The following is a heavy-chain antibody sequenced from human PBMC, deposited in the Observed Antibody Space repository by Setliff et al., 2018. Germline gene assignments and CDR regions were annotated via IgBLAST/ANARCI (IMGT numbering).Heavy chain of an antibody. CDR2: IYYGGTT. Sequence: PSETLSLTCTVSGASISSYYWSWIRQPPGKGLEWIGYIYYGGTTNYNPSLKSRVSISLDTSKSQFSLRLSSLTAADTAVYYCARATRDSDGWYYEYSWFDPWGQGTLVTVSS. CDR1: GASISSYY. J-gene: IGHJ5*02. CDR3: ARATRDSDGWYYEYSWFDP. D-gene: IGHD6-19*01. V-gene: IGHV4-59*08.